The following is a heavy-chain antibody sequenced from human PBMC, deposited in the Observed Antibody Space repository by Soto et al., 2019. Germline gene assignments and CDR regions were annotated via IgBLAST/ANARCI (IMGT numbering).Heavy chain of an antibody. CDR1: GGSINSYTNY. D-gene: IGHD3-22*01. CDR2: IYYSGTT. V-gene: IGHV4-30-4*01. Sequence: SETLSLTCSVSGGSINSYTNYWSWIRQTPSRGLEWIGYIYYSGTTYYNPSLKSRVTISIDTSKNQFSLSLTSVVAADTAVYYFVREIVDSVDSSGYPDHWGQGTLVTVSA. J-gene: IGHJ4*02. CDR3: VREIVDSVDSSGYPDH.